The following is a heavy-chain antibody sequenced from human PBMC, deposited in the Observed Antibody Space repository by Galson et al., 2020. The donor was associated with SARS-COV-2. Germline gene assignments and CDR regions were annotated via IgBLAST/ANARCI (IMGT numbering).Heavy chain of an antibody. J-gene: IGHJ3*02. CDR2: INPDGGKT. V-gene: IGHV3-74*03. CDR1: GFTFSGYW. Sequence: GESLKISCAASGFTFSGYWMHWVRQVPGKGLVWVSRINPDGGKTAYADSVKGRFTVSRDNAKNTLYLQMNSLRAEDTAVYYCSPLDNVTDVEAFDIWGQGTMVTVSS. D-gene: IGHD2-21*01. CDR3: SPLDNVTDVEAFDI.